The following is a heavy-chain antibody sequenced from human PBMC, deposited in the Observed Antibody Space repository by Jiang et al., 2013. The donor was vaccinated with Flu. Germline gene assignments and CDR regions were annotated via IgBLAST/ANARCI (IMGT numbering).Heavy chain of an antibody. CDR3: ARAAIRSHWYFDL. V-gene: IGHV3-7*03. Sequence: VQLLESGGGLVQPGGSLRLSCAASGFTFSSYWMSWVRQAPGKGLEWVANIKQDGSEKYYVDSVKGRFTISRDNAKNSLYLQMNSLRAEDTAVYYCARAAIRSHWYFDLWGRGTLVHCLL. CDR1: GFTFSSYW. J-gene: IGHJ2*01. CDR2: IKQDGSEK. D-gene: IGHD3-3*01.